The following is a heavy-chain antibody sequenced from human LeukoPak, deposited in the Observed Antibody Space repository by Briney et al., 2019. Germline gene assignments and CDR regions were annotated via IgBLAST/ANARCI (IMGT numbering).Heavy chain of an antibody. CDR1: GFAFNFYS. CDR3: ARLHPGYSSGWYGPFDY. CDR2: ISGTSSAT. Sequence: GGSLRLSCAASGFAFNFYSMNWVRQAPGKGLEWVSYISGTSSATYYADSVKGRFTTSRDNARNSLYLQMNSLRAEDTAVYYCARLHPGYSSGWYGPFDYWGQGTLVTVSS. D-gene: IGHD6-19*01. J-gene: IGHJ4*02. V-gene: IGHV3-48*04.